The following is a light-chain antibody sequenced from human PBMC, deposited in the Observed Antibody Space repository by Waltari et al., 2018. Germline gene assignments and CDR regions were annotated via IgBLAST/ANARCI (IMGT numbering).Light chain of an antibody. CDR1: SGHSTYA. Sequence: QPVLTQSPSASASLGASVKLTCTLSSGHSTYAIAWHQQQQGKTPRFLMRLNNDGSHSKGDGIPDRFAGSTSGSERYLTSSSRQSEDEAEYYCQTWDTGTHIFGSGTRLTVL. V-gene: IGLV4-69*01. CDR2: LNNDGSH. CDR3: QTWDTGTHI. J-gene: IGLJ1*01.